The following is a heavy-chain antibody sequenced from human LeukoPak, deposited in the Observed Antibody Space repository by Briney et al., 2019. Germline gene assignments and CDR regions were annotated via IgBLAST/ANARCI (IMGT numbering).Heavy chain of an antibody. CDR3: ARGHSPVTTRVSYFQH. V-gene: IGHV4-34*01. CDR1: GGSFSGYY. CDR2: INHSGST. J-gene: IGHJ1*01. D-gene: IGHD4-17*01. Sequence: SETLSLTCAVYGGSFSGYYWSWIRQPPGKGLEWIGEINHSGSTNYNPSLKSRVTILVDTSKNQFSLKLSSVTAADTAVYYCARGHSPVTTRVSYFQHWGQGTLVTVSS.